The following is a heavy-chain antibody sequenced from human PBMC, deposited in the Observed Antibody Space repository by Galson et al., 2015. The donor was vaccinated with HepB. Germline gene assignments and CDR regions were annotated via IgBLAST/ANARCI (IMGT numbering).Heavy chain of an antibody. J-gene: IGHJ5*02. Sequence: VKVSCKASGGTFSSYAISWVQQAPGQGLEWMGGIIPTFGTANYAQKFQGRVTITADESTSTAYMELSSLRSEDTAVYYCARGGGLIRGITCWFDPWGQGTLVTVSS. V-gene: IGHV1-69*13. CDR2: IIPTFGTA. CDR3: ARGGGLIRGITCWFDP. D-gene: IGHD3-16*01. CDR1: GGTFSSYA.